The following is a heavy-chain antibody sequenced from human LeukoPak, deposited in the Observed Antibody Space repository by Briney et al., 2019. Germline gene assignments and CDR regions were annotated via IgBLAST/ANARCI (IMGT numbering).Heavy chain of an antibody. CDR1: GGSFSGYY. Sequence: PSETLSLTCAVYGGSFSGYYWSWIRQPPGKGLEWIGEIDHSGSTNYNPSLKSRVTISVDTSKNQFSLKLSSVTAADTAVYYCAREADYDILTGSSWFDPWGQGTLVTVSS. V-gene: IGHV4-34*01. J-gene: IGHJ5*02. D-gene: IGHD3-9*01. CDR2: IDHSGST. CDR3: AREADYDILTGSSWFDP.